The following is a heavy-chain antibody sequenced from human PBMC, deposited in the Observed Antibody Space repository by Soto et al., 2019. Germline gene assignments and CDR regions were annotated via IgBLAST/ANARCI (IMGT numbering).Heavy chain of an antibody. D-gene: IGHD5-12*01. CDR3: ARDSGYVTDAFDI. CDR1: GGSISSYY. V-gene: IGHV4-59*12. Sequence: QVQLQESGPGLVKPSETLSLTCTVSGGSISSYYWCWIRQPPGKGLEWIGYIYYSGSTNYNPSRKSRVTTSLDTSKNQFSLNLSSVTAADTAVYYCARDSGYVTDAFDIWGQGTMVTVSS. CDR2: IYYSGST. J-gene: IGHJ3*02.